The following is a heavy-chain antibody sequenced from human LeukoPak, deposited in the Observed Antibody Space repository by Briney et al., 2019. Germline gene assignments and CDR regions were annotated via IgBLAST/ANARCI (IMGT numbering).Heavy chain of an antibody. Sequence: GESLKISCKGSGYSFTRYWIGWVRQMPGKGLEWMGIIYPGDSDTRYSPSFQGQVTISADKSISTAYLQWSSLKASDTAMYYCARPLRYCSSTSCTTGGFDPWGQGTLVTVSS. J-gene: IGHJ5*02. V-gene: IGHV5-51*01. CDR2: IYPGDSDT. D-gene: IGHD2-2*01. CDR3: ARPLRYCSSTSCTTGGFDP. CDR1: GYSFTRYW.